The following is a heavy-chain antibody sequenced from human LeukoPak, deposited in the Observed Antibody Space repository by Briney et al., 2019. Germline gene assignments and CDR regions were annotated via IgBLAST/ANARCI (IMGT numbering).Heavy chain of an antibody. CDR2: IKQDGSEK. D-gene: IGHD5-18*01. CDR3: ARDGAYSYGPHYFDY. CDR1: GFTFSSYA. Sequence: GGSLRLSCAASGFTFSSYAMHWVRQAPGKGLEWVANIKQDGSEKYYVDSVKGRFTISRDNAKNSLYLQMNSLRAEDTAVYYCARDGAYSYGPHYFDYWGQGTLVTVSS. J-gene: IGHJ4*02. V-gene: IGHV3-7*01.